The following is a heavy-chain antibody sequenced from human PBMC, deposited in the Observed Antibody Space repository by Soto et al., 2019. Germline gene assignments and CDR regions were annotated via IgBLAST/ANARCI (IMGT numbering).Heavy chain of an antibody. V-gene: IGHV4-30-2*01. Sequence: TLSLTCAVSGGSISSGAYSWSWIRQAPGKGLEWIGYIHHSGNTYYNPSLKSRVIISVDRSKNQFSLKLNSVTAADTALYFCARHVFAPGGRWFGPWGPGLLVTVSS. CDR2: IHHSGNT. CDR3: ARHVFAPGGRWFGP. D-gene: IGHD2-15*01. CDR1: GGSISSGAYS. J-gene: IGHJ5*02.